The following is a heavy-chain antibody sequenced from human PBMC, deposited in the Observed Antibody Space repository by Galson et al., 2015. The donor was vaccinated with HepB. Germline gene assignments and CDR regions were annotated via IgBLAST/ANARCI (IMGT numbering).Heavy chain of an antibody. D-gene: IGHD6-13*01. V-gene: IGHV3-23*01. Sequence: SLRLSCAASGFTFSSYAMSWVRQAPGKGLEWVSAISGSGGSTYYADSVKGRFTISRDNSKNTLYLQMNSLRAEDTAVYYCAKDLEWLGIAAAGTHGWFDPWGQGTLVTVSS. CDR2: ISGSGGST. CDR3: AKDLEWLGIAAAGTHGWFDP. CDR1: GFTFSSYA. J-gene: IGHJ5*02.